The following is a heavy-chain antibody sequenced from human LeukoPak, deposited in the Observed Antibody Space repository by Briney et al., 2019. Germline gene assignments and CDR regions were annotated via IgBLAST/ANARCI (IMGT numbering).Heavy chain of an antibody. D-gene: IGHD3-22*01. CDR3: ARQGYYERSGYSRPH. V-gene: IGHV5-51*01. CDR2: IYPGDSDT. Sequence: GESILISCQASGYNFDTYWIGWVRQKAGKGLEWVAIIYPGDSDTKYTPSFEGQVTVSADKSTTTAYLEWSSLKASDTAMYFCARQGYYERSGYSRPHCGAGTLITVSS. CDR1: GYNFDTYW. J-gene: IGHJ1*01.